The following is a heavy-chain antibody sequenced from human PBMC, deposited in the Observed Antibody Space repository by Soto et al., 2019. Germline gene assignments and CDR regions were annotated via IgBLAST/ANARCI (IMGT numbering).Heavy chain of an antibody. CDR2: IIPIFGTA. CDR1: GGTFSSYA. V-gene: IGHV1-69*13. CDR3: ARHGWDFGVVICPPRTNYYYYYMDV. Sequence: SVKVSCKASGGTFSSYAISWVRQAPGQGLEWMGGIIPIFGTANHAQKFQGRVTITADESTSTAYMELSSLRSEDTAVYYCARHGWDFGVVICPPRTNYYYYYMDVWGKGTTVNVAS. D-gene: IGHD3-3*01. J-gene: IGHJ6*03.